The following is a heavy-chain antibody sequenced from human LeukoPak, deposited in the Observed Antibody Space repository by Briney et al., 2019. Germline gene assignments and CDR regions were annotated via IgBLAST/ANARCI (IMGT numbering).Heavy chain of an antibody. J-gene: IGHJ1*01. Sequence: GGSLRLSCAASGFTFSSYAMSWVRQAPGKGLEWVSAISGSGGSTYYADSVKGRFTISRDNSKNTLYLQMNSLRAEDTAVYYCARDGEGELLLEYFQHWGQGTLVTVSS. CDR1: GFTFSSYA. CDR2: ISGSGGST. D-gene: IGHD1-26*01. CDR3: ARDGEGELLLEYFQH. V-gene: IGHV3-23*01.